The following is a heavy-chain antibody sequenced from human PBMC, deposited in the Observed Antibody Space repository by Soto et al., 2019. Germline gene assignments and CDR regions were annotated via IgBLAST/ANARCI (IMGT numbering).Heavy chain of an antibody. J-gene: IGHJ6*02. CDR3: ARRGGFGESYPRFTHGPNYYYYYGMDV. CDR1: GYSFTSYW. V-gene: IGHV5-51*01. CDR2: IYPGDSDT. D-gene: IGHD3-10*01. Sequence: GESLKISCKGSGYSFTSYWIGWVRQMPGKGLEWMGIIYPGDSDTRYSPSFQGQVTISADKSISTAYLQWSSLKASDTAMYYCARRGGFGESYPRFTHGPNYYYYYGMDVWGQGTTVTVSS.